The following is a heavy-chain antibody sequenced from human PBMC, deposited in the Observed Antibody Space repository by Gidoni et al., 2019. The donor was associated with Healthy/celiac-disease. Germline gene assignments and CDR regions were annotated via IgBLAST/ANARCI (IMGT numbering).Heavy chain of an antibody. CDR2: IYHSGST. J-gene: IGHJ4*02. Sequence: QVQLQESGPGLVKPSGTLSLTCAVSGGPLSSSNWWSWVRQPPGKGLEWIGEIYHSGSTNYNPSLKSRVTISVDKSKNQFSLKLSSVTAADTAVYYCARAGIAVAGTGDFDYWGQGTLVTVSS. CDR1: GGPLSSSNW. V-gene: IGHV4-4*02. D-gene: IGHD6-19*01. CDR3: ARAGIAVAGTGDFDY.